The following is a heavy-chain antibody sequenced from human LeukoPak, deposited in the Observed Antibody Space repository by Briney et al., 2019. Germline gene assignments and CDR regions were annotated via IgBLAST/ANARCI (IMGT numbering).Heavy chain of an antibody. D-gene: IGHD3-10*01. CDR1: GYTFTSYD. J-gene: IGHJ4*02. CDR2: MNPNSGNT. Sequence: ASVKVSCKASGYTFTSYDINWVRQATGQGLEWMGWMNPNSGNTGYAQKFQGRVTMTRDTSISTAYMELSRLRSDDTAVYYCARYSGGSGSYFDYWGQGTLVTVSS. CDR3: ARYSGGSGSYFDY. V-gene: IGHV1-8*02.